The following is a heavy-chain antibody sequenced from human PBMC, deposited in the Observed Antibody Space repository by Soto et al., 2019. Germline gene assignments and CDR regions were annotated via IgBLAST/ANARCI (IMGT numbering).Heavy chain of an antibody. CDR1: GFTFSSYA. CDR2: ISGSGGST. D-gene: IGHD3-22*01. V-gene: IGHV3-23*01. Sequence: GGSLRLSCTASGFTFSSYAMSWVRQAPGKGLEWVSTISGSGGSTYYADSVKGRFTISRDNSQNTLYLQVKSLRAEDTAVYYCAKDLDLEDYYDSTVYLAYWGQGTLVTVSS. J-gene: IGHJ4*02. CDR3: AKDLDLEDYYDSTVYLAY.